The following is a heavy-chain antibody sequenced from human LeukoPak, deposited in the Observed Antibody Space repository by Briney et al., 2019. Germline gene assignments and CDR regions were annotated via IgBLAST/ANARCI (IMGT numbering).Heavy chain of an antibody. CDR1: GFTFSSYG. D-gene: IGHD1-1*01. J-gene: IGHJ4*02. V-gene: IGHV3-23*01. CDR2: INSGDGT. CDR3: AKRQPYFFDY. Sequence: PGGFLRLSRAASGFTFSSYGMSWVRQAPGKGLEWVSSINSGDGTYYADSVRGRFTISRDKSRNTLYLQINSLRADDTAVYYCAKRQPYFFDYWGQGTLVTVSS.